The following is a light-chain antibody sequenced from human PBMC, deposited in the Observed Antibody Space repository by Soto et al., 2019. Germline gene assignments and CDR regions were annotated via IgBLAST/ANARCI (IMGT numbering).Light chain of an antibody. V-gene: IGKV1-5*03. J-gene: IGKJ1*01. CDR3: QQYNSQRT. CDR1: QYISSW. Sequence: DIQMTQSPSTLSASVGDRVTITSRASQYISSWLAWYQQKPGKAPKLLIYKASSLESGVPSRFSGSGSGTEFTLTISSLQPDDFATYYCQQYNSQRTFGQGTKVEIK. CDR2: KAS.